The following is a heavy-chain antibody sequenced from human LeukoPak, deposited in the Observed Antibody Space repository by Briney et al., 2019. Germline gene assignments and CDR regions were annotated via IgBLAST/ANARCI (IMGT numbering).Heavy chain of an antibody. Sequence: PGGSLRLSCAASGFTFSSYAMSWVRQAPGKGLEWVSAISGSGGSTYYADFVKGRFTISRDNSKNTLYLQMNSLRAEDSAVYYCAKDRGAVAGTSWFDPWGQGTLVTVSS. CDR3: AKDRGAVAGTSWFDP. V-gene: IGHV3-23*01. D-gene: IGHD6-19*01. CDR2: ISGSGGST. J-gene: IGHJ5*02. CDR1: GFTFSSYA.